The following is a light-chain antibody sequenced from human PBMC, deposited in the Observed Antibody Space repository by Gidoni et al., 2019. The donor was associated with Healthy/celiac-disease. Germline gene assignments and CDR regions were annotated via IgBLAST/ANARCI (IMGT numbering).Light chain of an antibody. CDR1: NLGDKY. Sequence: SYELPQPPSVSVSPGQTASITCSGDNLGDKYACWYQQKPGQYPVRVIYQDSKRPSGIPERFSGSNSGNTATLTISGTQAMDEADYYCQAWDSSTVVFGGGTKLTVL. V-gene: IGLV3-1*01. J-gene: IGLJ2*01. CDR2: QDS. CDR3: QAWDSSTVV.